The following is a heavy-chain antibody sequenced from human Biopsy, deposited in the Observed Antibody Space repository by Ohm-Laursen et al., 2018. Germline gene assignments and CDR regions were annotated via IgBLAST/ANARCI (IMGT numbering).Heavy chain of an antibody. CDR3: ARATNSTGWPYYYFYGMDV. J-gene: IGHJ6*02. V-gene: IGHV4-59*07. Sequence: SDTLSLTCTVSGGSISSDYWSWIRQTPGKGLVWIGYIYYSGSTNYNPSLKIRVTVSVDTSKNQFSLRLNSVTAADTAVYYCARATNSTGWPYYYFYGMDVWGQGTTVTVSS. CDR2: IYYSGST. CDR1: GGSISSDY. D-gene: IGHD2/OR15-2a*01.